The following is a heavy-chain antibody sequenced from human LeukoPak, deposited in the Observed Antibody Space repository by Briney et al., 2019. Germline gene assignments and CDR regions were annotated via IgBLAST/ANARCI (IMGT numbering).Heavy chain of an antibody. CDR3: ARGSVDIVATTGFDY. CDR1: GGSVSSGSYY. CDR2: IYYSGST. V-gene: IGHV4-61*01. J-gene: IGHJ4*02. D-gene: IGHD5-12*01. Sequence: SETLSFTCTVSGGSVSSGSYYWSWIRQPPGKGLEWIGYIYYSGSTNYNPSLKSRVTISVDTSKNQFSLKLSSVTAADTAVYYCARGSVDIVATTGFDYWGQGTLVTVSS.